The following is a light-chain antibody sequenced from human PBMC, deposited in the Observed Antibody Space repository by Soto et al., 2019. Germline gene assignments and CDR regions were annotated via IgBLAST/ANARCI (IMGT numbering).Light chain of an antibody. V-gene: IGKV1-12*01. CDR1: QGISRW. Sequence: DLQMTQSPSSVSASVGDRVTITCRASQGISRWLAWYQQKPGKAPKLLIYAASSLQSGVPSRFSGSGSGTDFTLNISSLQPEDFATYYCQQANSFPHPLGQGTKLEIK. CDR3: QQANSFPHP. J-gene: IGKJ2*01. CDR2: AAS.